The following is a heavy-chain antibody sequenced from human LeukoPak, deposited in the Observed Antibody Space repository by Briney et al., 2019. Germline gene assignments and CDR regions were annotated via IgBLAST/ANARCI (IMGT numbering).Heavy chain of an antibody. CDR3: ARDRPYGGLNGFDY. Sequence: GGSLRLSCLASGFSVNNDYMSWVRQAPGKGLEWVSVLHTNYNTYYADSVKGRFTISRDNSKNTLYLQMNSLRVEDTAVYYCARDRPYGGLNGFDYWGQGTLVTVSS. V-gene: IGHV3-53*01. J-gene: IGHJ4*02. CDR2: LHTNYNT. CDR1: GFSVNNDY. D-gene: IGHD4/OR15-4a*01.